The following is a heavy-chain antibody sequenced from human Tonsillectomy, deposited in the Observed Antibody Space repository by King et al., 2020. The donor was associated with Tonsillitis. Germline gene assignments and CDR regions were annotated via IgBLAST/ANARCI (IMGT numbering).Heavy chain of an antibody. J-gene: IGHJ5*02. CDR1: GFTFGYYA. CDR3: TRVRRPLLWFVGLFTQFNWCDP. CDR2: IRSNAYGGTT. D-gene: IGHD3-10*01. V-gene: IGHV3-49*05. Sequence: VQLVESGGGLVKPGRSLRLSCTASGFTFGYYAMSWFRQAPGKGLEWVGFIRSNAYGGTTEYAASVKGRFTISKDDSKRIAYLQMNSLKTEDTAVYYSTRVRRPLLWFVGLFTQFNWCDPWGQGTLVTVSP.